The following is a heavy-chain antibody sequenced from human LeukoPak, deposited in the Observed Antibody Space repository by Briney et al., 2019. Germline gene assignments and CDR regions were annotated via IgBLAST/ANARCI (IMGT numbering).Heavy chain of an antibody. V-gene: IGHV3-21*01. CDR2: ISSSSSYI. CDR1: GFTFSSYN. CDR3: ARDTTPLSYYPHDAFDI. J-gene: IGHJ3*02. D-gene: IGHD3-10*01. Sequence: PGGSLRLSCAASGFTFSSYNMNWVRQAPGKGLEWVSSISSSSSYIYYADSVKGRFTISRDNAKNSLYLQMNSLRAEDTAVYYCARDTTPLSYYPHDAFDIWGQGTMVTVSS.